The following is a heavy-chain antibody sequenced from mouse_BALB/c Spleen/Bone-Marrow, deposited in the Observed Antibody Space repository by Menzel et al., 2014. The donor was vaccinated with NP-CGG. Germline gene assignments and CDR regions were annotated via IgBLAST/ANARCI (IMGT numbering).Heavy chain of an antibody. J-gene: IGHJ3*01. CDR3: ANYGYDGGVFAY. D-gene: IGHD2-2*01. Sequence: VQLQQSGAELVKPGASVKLSCTASGFNIKDTYMHWVKQRPEQGLEWIGRIDPANDNTKYDPKFQGKATITADTSSNTAYLHLSSLTSEDTAVYYCANYGYDGGVFAYWGQGTLVTVSA. V-gene: IGHV14-3*02. CDR2: IDPANDNT. CDR1: GFNIKDTY.